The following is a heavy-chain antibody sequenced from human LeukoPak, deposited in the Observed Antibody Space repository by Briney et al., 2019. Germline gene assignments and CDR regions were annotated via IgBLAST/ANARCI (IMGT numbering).Heavy chain of an antibody. J-gene: IGHJ5*02. CDR3: AKVYCGGDCGFVDNWFDP. D-gene: IGHD2-21*02. CDR2: INAGNGNT. V-gene: IGHV1-3*03. Sequence: ASVKVSCKASGYTFTSYAMHWVRQAPGQRLEWMGWINAGNGNTKYSQEFQGRVTITRDTSASTAYMELSSLRSEDMAVYYCAKVYCGGDCGFVDNWFDPWGQGTLVTVSS. CDR1: GYTFTSYA.